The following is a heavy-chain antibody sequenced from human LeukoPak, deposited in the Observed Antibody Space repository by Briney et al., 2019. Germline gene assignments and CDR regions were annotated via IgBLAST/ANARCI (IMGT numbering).Heavy chain of an antibody. V-gene: IGHV1-2*02. Sequence: ASVKVSCKASGYSFTAYYIHWVRQAPGQGPEWMGWINIDSGGTNYAQKFQGRVTMTRDTSISTAYMEMSSLRSDDTAVYYCARDHRVYGDYLSSYWGQGTLVTVSS. CDR3: ARDHRVYGDYLSSY. CDR2: INIDSGGT. CDR1: GYSFTAYY. D-gene: IGHD4-17*01. J-gene: IGHJ4*02.